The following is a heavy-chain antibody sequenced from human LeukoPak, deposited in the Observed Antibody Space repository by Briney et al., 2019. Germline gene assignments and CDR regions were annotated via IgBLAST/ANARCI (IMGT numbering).Heavy chain of an antibody. CDR3: ARAPGYRGFPDY. V-gene: IGHV3-21*01. Sequence: GGSLRLSCAASGFTFSSYNMNWVRQAPGKGLEWVSFISSSSSYIYYADSVKGRFTISRDNAKNSLYLQMNSLRAEDTAVYYCARAPGYRGFPDYWGQGTLVTVSS. CDR2: ISSSSSYI. J-gene: IGHJ4*02. D-gene: IGHD6-13*01. CDR1: GFTFSSYN.